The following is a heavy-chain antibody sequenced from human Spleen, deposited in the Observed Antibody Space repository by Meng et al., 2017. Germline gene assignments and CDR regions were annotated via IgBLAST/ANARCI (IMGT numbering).Heavy chain of an antibody. D-gene: IGHD2-15*01. Sequence: GESLKISCAASGFTFSGYVMHWVRQAPGQGLEYVSAISNNGGSTYYANSVKGRFTISRDNSKNTLYLQMGSLRAEDMAVYYCARAYCSGGSCYFDYWGQGTLVTVSS. CDR1: GFTFSGYV. V-gene: IGHV3-64*01. CDR3: ARAYCSGGSCYFDY. J-gene: IGHJ4*02. CDR2: ISNNGGST.